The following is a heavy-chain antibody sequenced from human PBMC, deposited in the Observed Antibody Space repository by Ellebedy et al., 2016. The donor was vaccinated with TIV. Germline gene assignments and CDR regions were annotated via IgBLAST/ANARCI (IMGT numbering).Heavy chain of an antibody. CDR2: IRGGGAAT. J-gene: IGHJ6*03. D-gene: IGHD2/OR15-2a*01. CDR3: AKLGANIDVVPGRSRYEYYMDV. CDR1: GFTFGTYA. V-gene: IGHV3-23*01. Sequence: GGSLRLXXTVSGFTFGTYAMSWVRQAPGKGLEWVSSIRGGGAATYYAASVKGRFIISSRNSKNSLYLQMNGLRVDDTAVYYCAKLGANIDVVPGRSRYEYYMDVWGKGTTVTVSS.